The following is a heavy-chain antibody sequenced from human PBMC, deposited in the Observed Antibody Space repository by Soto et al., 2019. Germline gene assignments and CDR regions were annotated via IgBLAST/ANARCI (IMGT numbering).Heavy chain of an antibody. CDR3: AKDRGWSSADLDY. J-gene: IGHJ4*02. CDR1: GFTFSSFG. CDR2: ISYDGSNK. D-gene: IGHD6-19*01. Sequence: GGSLRLSCAASGFTFSSFGMHWVRQAPGKGLEWVALISYDGSNKYYADSVKGRFTISRDKSKNTLYLQMNSLRAEDTAVYYCAKDRGWSSADLDYWGQGTLVTVSS. V-gene: IGHV3-30*18.